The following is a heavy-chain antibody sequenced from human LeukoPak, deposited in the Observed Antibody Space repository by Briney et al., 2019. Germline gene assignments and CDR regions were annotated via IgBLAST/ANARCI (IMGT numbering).Heavy chain of an antibody. V-gene: IGHV1-2*02. D-gene: IGHD3-22*01. J-gene: IGHJ3*02. CDR1: GYTFTDYY. CDR2: INPNSGGT. Sequence: ASVKVSCKASGYTFTDYYMHWVRQAPGQGLEWMGWINPNSGGTNYAQKFQGRVSMTRDTSISTAYMEPSRLRSDDTAVYYCARAGVWDYDDSSGYHNGAFDIWGQGTMVTVSS. CDR3: ARAGVWDYDDSSGYHNGAFDI.